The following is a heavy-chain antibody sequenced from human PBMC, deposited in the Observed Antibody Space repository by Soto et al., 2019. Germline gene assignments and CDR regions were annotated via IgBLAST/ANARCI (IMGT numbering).Heavy chain of an antibody. CDR3: ARDSVLWFGELLSRDYYYYYGMDV. Sequence: GGSLRLSCAASGFTFSSYSMNWVRQAPGKGLEWVSSISSSSSYIYYADSVKGRFTISRDNAKNSLYLQMNSLRAEDTAVYYCARDSVLWFGELLSRDYYYYYGMDVWGQGTTATVSS. V-gene: IGHV3-21*01. J-gene: IGHJ6*02. D-gene: IGHD3-10*01. CDR1: GFTFSSYS. CDR2: ISSSSSYI.